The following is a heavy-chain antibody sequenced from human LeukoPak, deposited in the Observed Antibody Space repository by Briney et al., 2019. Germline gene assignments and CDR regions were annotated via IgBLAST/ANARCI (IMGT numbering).Heavy chain of an antibody. V-gene: IGHV3-15*01. J-gene: IGHJ4*02. D-gene: IGHD3-16*01. CDR3: TTDGGRKSRPYRFDY. Sequence: GSLRLSCAASGFTFSNAWMSWVRQAPGKGLEWVGRIKSKIDGGTTDYAAPVKGRFTISRDDSKNTLYLQMNSLKTEDTAVYYCTTDGGRKSRPYRFDYWGQGTLVAVSS. CDR2: IKSKIDGGTT. CDR1: GFTFSNAW.